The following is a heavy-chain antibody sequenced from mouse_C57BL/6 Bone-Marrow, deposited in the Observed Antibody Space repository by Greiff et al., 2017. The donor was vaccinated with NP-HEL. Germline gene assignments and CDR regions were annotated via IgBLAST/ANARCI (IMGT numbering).Heavy chain of an antibody. CDR3: AISDDGYSLAY. J-gene: IGHJ3*01. Sequence: QVQLQQSGAELVKPGASVKVSCKASGYTFTSYWMHWVKQRPGQGLEWIGRIHPSDSDTNYNQKFKGKATLTVDKSSSTAYMQLSSLTSEDSAVYYCAISDDGYSLAYWGQGTLVTVSA. V-gene: IGHV1-74*01. CDR1: GYTFTSYW. CDR2: IHPSDSDT. D-gene: IGHD2-3*01.